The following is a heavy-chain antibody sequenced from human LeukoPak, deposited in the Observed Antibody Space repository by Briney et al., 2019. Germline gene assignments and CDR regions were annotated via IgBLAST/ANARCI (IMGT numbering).Heavy chain of an antibody. CDR1: GGSISSGSYY. J-gene: IGHJ5*02. CDR2: INHSGST. D-gene: IGHD3-10*01. Sequence: SETLSLTCTVSGGSISSGSYYWDWIRQPPGKGLEWIGEINHSGSTNYNSSLKSRVTISVDTPKNQFSLKLSSVTAADTAVYYCARGRRSGFGELLYRRGRTGFDPWGQGTLVTVSS. CDR3: ARGRRSGFGELLYRRGRTGFDP. V-gene: IGHV4-39*07.